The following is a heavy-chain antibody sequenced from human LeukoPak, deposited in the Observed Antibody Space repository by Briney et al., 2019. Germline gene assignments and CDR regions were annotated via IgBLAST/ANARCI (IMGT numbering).Heavy chain of an antibody. CDR1: GGSISSGSYY. CDR2: IYTSGST. V-gene: IGHV4-61*02. J-gene: IGHJ5*02. D-gene: IGHD6-13*01. CDR3: ARVLMAAAAWNNWFDP. Sequence: SETLSLTCTVSGGSISSGSYYWSWIRQPAGKGLEWIGRIYTSGSTSYNPSLKSRVTISVGTSKNQFSLKLSSVTAADTAVYYCARVLMAAAAWNNWFDPWGQGTLVTVSS.